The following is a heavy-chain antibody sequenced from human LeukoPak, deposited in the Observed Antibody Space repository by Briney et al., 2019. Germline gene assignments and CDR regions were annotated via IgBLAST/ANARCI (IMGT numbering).Heavy chain of an antibody. CDR1: GGSISSGSYY. J-gene: IGHJ5*02. V-gene: IGHV4-61*02. CDR3: ARGYYDILTRQNWFDP. D-gene: IGHD3-9*01. CDR2: IYTSGST. Sequence: SQTLSLTCTVSGGSISSGSYYWSWIRQPAGKGLEWIGRIYTSGSTNYNPSLKSRVTISVDTSKNQFPLKLSSVTAADTAVYYCARGYYDILTRQNWFDPWGQGTLVTISS.